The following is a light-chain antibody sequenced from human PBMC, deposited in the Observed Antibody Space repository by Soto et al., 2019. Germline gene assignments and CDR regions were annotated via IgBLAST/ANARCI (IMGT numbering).Light chain of an antibody. CDR1: QSISGY. V-gene: IGKV1-39*01. Sequence: DIQMTQSPSSLSASVGDRVTITCRASQSISGYLNWYQQKPGKAPKLLIYAASTLQSGVPSRFSGSGSGTDFTLTISSVQPEDFATYYCQQSSSTLFTFGPGTSVYI. J-gene: IGKJ3*01. CDR2: AAS. CDR3: QQSSSTLFT.